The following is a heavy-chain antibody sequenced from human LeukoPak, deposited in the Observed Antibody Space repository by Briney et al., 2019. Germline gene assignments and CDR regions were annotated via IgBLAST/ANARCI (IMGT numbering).Heavy chain of an antibody. V-gene: IGHV4-34*01. Sequence: GSLRLSCAASGFTFSSYAMSWIRQPPGKGLEWIGEINHSGSTNYNPSLKSRVTISVDTSKNQFSLKLSSVTAADTAVYYCARRLRGRSYSGSRGSGFDYWGQGTLVTVSS. J-gene: IGHJ4*02. D-gene: IGHD1-26*01. CDR2: INHSGST. CDR3: ARRLRGRSYSGSRGSGFDY. CDR1: GFTFSSYA.